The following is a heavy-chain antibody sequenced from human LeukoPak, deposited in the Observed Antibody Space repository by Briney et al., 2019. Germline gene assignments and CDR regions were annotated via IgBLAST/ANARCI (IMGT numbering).Heavy chain of an antibody. Sequence: ASVKVSCKASGYTFTGHYVHWVRQAPGQGLEWMGWINPSTGGTNYAQKFQGGVTMTRDTSISTAYMELSRLRSDDTAVYYCARGIELGIGYYYYYMDVWGKGTTVTISS. CDR3: ARGIELGIGYYYYYMDV. V-gene: IGHV1-2*02. CDR1: GYTFTGHY. CDR2: INPSTGGT. J-gene: IGHJ6*03. D-gene: IGHD7-27*01.